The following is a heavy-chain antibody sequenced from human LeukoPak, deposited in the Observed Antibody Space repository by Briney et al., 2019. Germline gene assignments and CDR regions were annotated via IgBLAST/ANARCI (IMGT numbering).Heavy chain of an antibody. CDR2: IYYSGST. J-gene: IGHJ5*02. D-gene: IGHD3-22*01. CDR3: ARHKAVYYYDSSGYPNWFDP. CDR1: GGSISSGDYY. V-gene: IGHV4-61*08. Sequence: SETLSLTCTVSGGSISSGDYYWSWIRQPPGKGLEWIGYIYYSGSTNYNPSLKSRVTISVDTSKNQFSLKLSSVTAADTAVYYCARHKAVYYYDSSGYPNWFDPWGQGTLVTVSS.